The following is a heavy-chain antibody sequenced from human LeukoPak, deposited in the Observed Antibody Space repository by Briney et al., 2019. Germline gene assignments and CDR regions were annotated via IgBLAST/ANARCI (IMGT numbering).Heavy chain of an antibody. J-gene: IGHJ5*02. D-gene: IGHD6-13*01. CDR3: ARRPSTGIAALNWFDP. Sequence: GASVKVSCKASGYTFTGYYMHWVRQAPGQGLEWMGRINPNSGGTNYAQKFQGRVTMTRDTSISTAYMELSKLRSDDAAVYYCARRPSTGIAALNWFDPWGQGTLVTVSS. CDR1: GYTFTGYY. CDR2: INPNSGGT. V-gene: IGHV1-2*06.